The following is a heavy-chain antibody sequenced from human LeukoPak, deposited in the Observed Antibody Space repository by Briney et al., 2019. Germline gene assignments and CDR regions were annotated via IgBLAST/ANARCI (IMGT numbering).Heavy chain of an antibody. CDR3: ARNNGMDV. Sequence: GGSLRLSCAASGFTFSNYWMSWVRQVPGRGPEWVANVNRDGSETYYLDSVKGRFTISKDNAKNSLYLQMNSLRAEDTALYHCARNNGMDVWGQGTTVIVSS. J-gene: IGHJ6*02. CDR2: VNRDGSET. CDR1: GFTFSNYW. V-gene: IGHV3-7*03.